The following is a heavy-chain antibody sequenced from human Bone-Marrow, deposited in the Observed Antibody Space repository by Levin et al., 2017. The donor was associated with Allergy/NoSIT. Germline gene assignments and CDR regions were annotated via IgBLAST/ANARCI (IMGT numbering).Heavy chain of an antibody. Sequence: GESLKISCKASSYTFTNYGIAWVRQAPGQGLEWLGWTTGYNLKTHYAGKFQGRVTMTRDTSTSTAYMELRRLRYDDTAVYYCARVLEVRIYYQGLDVWGQGTTVTVSS. D-gene: IGHD1-1*01. CDR1: SYTFTNYG. V-gene: IGHV1-18*01. CDR2: TTGYNLKT. CDR3: ARVLEVRIYYQGLDV. J-gene: IGHJ6*02.